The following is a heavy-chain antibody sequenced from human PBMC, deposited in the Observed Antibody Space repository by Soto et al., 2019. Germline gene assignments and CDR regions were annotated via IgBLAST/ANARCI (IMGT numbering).Heavy chain of an antibody. CDR2: LNPYSGAT. CDR1: GYPFNDNH. D-gene: IGHD4-4*01. V-gene: IGHV1-2*02. Sequence: QVQLVQSGAELRKPGASVKVSCKASGYPFNDNHIHWVRQAPGQGLEWMGWLNPYSGATTYGANYKGRINFTRATSLSTSYLELMVLRSDDTAVSYCSTAKRVTVSLLAAWGQGTLVTVSS. J-gene: IGHJ5*01. CDR3: STAKRVTVSLLAA.